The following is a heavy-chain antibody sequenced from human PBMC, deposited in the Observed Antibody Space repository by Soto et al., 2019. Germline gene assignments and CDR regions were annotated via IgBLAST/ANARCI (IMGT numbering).Heavy chain of an antibody. Sequence: GASVKVSCKSSGYTFTSYGISWVRQAPGQGLEWMGWISAYNGNTNYAQKLQGRVTMTTDTSTSTAYMELRSLRSEDTAVYYCARGLDYSNPNWFDPWGQGTLVTVSS. J-gene: IGHJ5*02. D-gene: IGHD4-4*01. CDR2: ISAYNGNT. CDR1: GYTFTSYG. CDR3: ARGLDYSNPNWFDP. V-gene: IGHV1-18*01.